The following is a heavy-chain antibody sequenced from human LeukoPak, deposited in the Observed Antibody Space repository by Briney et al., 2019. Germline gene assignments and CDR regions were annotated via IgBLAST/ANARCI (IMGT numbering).Heavy chain of an antibody. Sequence: GGSLRLSCAASGFTFSNFWMSWVRQAPGKGLEWVANIKQDGTEKYYVDSVKGRFTISRDNAKNSLFLRMNSLRAEDTAVYYCARAPYGDRLDHYMDVWGKGTTVTISS. CDR3: ARAPYGDRLDHYMDV. V-gene: IGHV3-7*01. CDR1: GFTFSNFW. CDR2: IKQDGTEK. D-gene: IGHD4-17*01. J-gene: IGHJ6*03.